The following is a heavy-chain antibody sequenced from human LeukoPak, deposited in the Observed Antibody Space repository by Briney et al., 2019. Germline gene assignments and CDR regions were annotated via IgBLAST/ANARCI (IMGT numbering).Heavy chain of an antibody. CDR1: GFTFSSYG. D-gene: IGHD3-22*01. J-gene: IGHJ4*02. CDR2: ISYDGSNK. V-gene: IGHV3-30*18. CDR3: AKVNYYDSSGYYPPQYYFDY. Sequence: GGSLRLSCAASGFTFSSYGMHWVRQAPGKGLEWVAVISYDGSNKYYADSVKGRFTISRDNSKNTLYLQMNSLRAEDTAVYYCAKVNYYDSSGYYPPQYYFDYWGQGTLVTVSS.